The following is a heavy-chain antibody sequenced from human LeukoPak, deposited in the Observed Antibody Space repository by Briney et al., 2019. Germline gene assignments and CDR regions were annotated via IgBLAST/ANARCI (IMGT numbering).Heavy chain of an antibody. CDR2: ISAYNGNT. D-gene: IGHD3-22*01. V-gene: IGHV1-18*01. CDR1: GYTSTSYG. J-gene: IGHJ4*02. CDR3: ARDVGAITMIVMVIGSNFDY. Sequence: ASVKVSCKASGYTSTSYGISWVRQAPGQGLEWMGWISAYNGNTNYAQKLQGRVTMTTDTSTSTAYMELRSLRSDDTAVYYCARDVGAITMIVMVIGSNFDYWGQGTLVTVSS.